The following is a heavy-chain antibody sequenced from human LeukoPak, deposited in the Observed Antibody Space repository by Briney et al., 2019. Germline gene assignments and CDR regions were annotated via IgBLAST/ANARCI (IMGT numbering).Heavy chain of an antibody. V-gene: IGHV3-30*18. D-gene: IGHD2-15*01. J-gene: IGHJ4*02. CDR3: AKRRCSGGSCWVDN. Sequence: PGGSVRLSCAASGFTFSSYGMHWVRQAPGKGLEWVALISYDGSLQYYADSMKGRFTISRDDSKNTLYLQMNSLRAEDTAVYYCAKRRCSGGSCWVDNWGQGTLVTVSS. CDR2: ISYDGSLQ. CDR1: GFTFSSYG.